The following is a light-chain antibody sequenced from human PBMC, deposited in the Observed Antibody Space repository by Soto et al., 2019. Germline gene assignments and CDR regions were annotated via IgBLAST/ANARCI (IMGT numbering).Light chain of an antibody. CDR2: KAS. V-gene: IGKV1-5*03. CDR1: QSISTW. CDR3: QKKKIYPWA. Sequence: DIQMTQSPSTLSASVGDRVTITCRASQSISTWLAWYQQRAGKAPKLLIYKASNLESGVPSRFKGGESGTVFTLTFASLKLKNFATNTGQKKKIYPWAFGQGTRWISN. J-gene: IGKJ1*01.